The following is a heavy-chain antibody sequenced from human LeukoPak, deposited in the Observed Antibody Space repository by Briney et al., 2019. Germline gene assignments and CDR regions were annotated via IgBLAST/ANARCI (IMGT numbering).Heavy chain of an antibody. Sequence: SETLSLTCTVSGGSISSGDYYWSWIRRPPGKGLEWIGYIYYSGSTYYNPSLKSRITISVDTSKNQFSLKLSSVTAADTAVYYCAREGVLRFLEWRYYFDYWGQGTLVTVSS. CDR1: GGSISSGDYY. CDR2: IYYSGST. CDR3: AREGVLRFLEWRYYFDY. D-gene: IGHD3-3*01. J-gene: IGHJ4*02. V-gene: IGHV4-30-4*08.